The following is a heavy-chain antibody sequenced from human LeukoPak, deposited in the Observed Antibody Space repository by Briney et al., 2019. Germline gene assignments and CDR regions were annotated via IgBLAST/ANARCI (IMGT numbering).Heavy chain of an antibody. J-gene: IGHJ5*02. D-gene: IGHD2-15*01. V-gene: IGHV1-8*01. Sequence: GASVKVSCKASGYTFTSYDINWVRQATGQGLEWMGWMNPNSGNTGYAQKFQGRVTMTRNTSISTAYMELSSLRSEDTAVYYCARALPWDIVVVYNWFDPWGQGTLVAVSS. CDR2: MNPNSGNT. CDR1: GYTFTSYD. CDR3: ARALPWDIVVVYNWFDP.